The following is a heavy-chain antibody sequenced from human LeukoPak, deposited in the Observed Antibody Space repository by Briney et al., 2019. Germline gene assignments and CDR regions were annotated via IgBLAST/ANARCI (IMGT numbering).Heavy chain of an antibody. V-gene: IGHV3-30*03. D-gene: IGHD3-3*01. J-gene: IGHJ4*02. CDR2: ISYDGSNK. CDR3: ARDPTVYDFWSGYYFDY. CDR1: GFTFSSYG. Sequence: PGRSLRLSCAASGFTFSSYGMHWVRQAPGKGLEWVAVISYDGSNKYYADSVKGRFTISRDNSKNTLYLQMNSLRAEDTAAYYCARDPTVYDFWSGYYFDYWGQGTLVTVSS.